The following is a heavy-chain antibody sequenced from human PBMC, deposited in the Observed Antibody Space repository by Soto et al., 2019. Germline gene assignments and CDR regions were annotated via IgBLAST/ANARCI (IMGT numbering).Heavy chain of an antibody. CDR2: IYPGDFDT. Sequence: PGESLKISCKGSGYSFTSYWIGWVRQMPGKGLEWMGIIYPGDFDTRYSPSFQGQVTISADKSISTAYLQWSSLKASDTAMYYCARSAAAHYYYYYYGMDVWGQGTTVT. CDR3: ARSAAAHYYYYYYGMDV. V-gene: IGHV5-51*01. J-gene: IGHJ6*02. D-gene: IGHD6-13*01. CDR1: GYSFTSYW.